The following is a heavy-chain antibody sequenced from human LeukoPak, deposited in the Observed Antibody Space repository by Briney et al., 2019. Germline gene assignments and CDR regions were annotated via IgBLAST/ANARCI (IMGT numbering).Heavy chain of an antibody. D-gene: IGHD3-16*01. CDR1: GGSISSGSYF. V-gene: IGHV4-61*02. CDR2: IYPSGST. CDR3: VRDIYDDNN. J-gene: IGHJ4*02. Sequence: SETLSLTCTVSGGSISSGSYFWTWIRQPAGKGLEWIGRIYPSGSTYYNLSLKSRATISVDTSKNQFSLKLRSVTAADTAVYYCVRDIYDDNNWGQGTLVTVSS.